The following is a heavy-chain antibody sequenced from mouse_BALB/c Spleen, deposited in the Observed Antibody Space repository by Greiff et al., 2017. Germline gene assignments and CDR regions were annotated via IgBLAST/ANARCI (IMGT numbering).Heavy chain of an antibody. D-gene: IGHD2-1*01. CDR3: ARHGNYTIDY. CDR1: GFTFSSYT. V-gene: IGHV5-9*03. CDR2: ISSGGGNT. J-gene: IGHJ2*01. Sequence: EVKLMESGGGLVKPGGSLKLSCAASGFTFSSYTMSWVRQTPEKRLEWVATISSGGGNTYYPDSVKGRFTISRDNAKNNLYLQMSSLRSEDTALYYCARHGNYTIDYWGQGTTLTVSS.